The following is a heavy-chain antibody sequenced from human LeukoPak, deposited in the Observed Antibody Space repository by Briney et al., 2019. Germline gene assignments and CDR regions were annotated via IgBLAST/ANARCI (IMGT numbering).Heavy chain of an antibody. V-gene: IGHV4-61*02. CDR2: IYTSGST. J-gene: IGHJ6*03. D-gene: IGHD1-7*01. CDR3: ARDTRTSGAQHYYYYMGV. Sequence: SETLSLTCTVSGGSISSSSYYWSWIRQPAGKGLEWIGRIYTSGSTNYNPSLTSRVTMSVDTSKNQLSLKLNSVTAADTAVYFCARDTRTSGAQHYYYYMGVWGQGTTVTISS. CDR1: GGSISSSSYY.